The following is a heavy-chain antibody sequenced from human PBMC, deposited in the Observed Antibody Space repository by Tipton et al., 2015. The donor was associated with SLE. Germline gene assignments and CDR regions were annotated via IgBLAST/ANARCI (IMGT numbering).Heavy chain of an antibody. D-gene: IGHD1-26*01. V-gene: IGHV1-2*06. Sequence: QLVQSGAEVKKPGASVKVSCKASGYTFTDNYIHWVRQAPGQGLEWMGRINPNTGGTNYAQKFQGRVTMTRDTSISTAYMELSSLRSDDTAVYYCARGRREWELDDWFDPWGQGTLVTVSS. J-gene: IGHJ5*02. CDR3: ARGRREWELDDWFDP. CDR2: INPNTGGT. CDR1: GYTFTDNY.